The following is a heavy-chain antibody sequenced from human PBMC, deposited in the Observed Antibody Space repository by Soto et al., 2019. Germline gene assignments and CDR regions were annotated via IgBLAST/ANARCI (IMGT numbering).Heavy chain of an antibody. J-gene: IGHJ4*02. CDR1: GGSISSYY. V-gene: IGHV4-59*08. Sequence: SETLSLTCTVSGGSISSYYWSWIRQPPGKGLEWIGYIYYSGSTNYNPSLKSRVTISVDTSKNQFSLKLSSVTAADTAVYYCASGGDILTGYGPFDYWGQGTLVTVSS. CDR3: ASGGDILTGYGPFDY. D-gene: IGHD3-9*01. CDR2: IYYSGST.